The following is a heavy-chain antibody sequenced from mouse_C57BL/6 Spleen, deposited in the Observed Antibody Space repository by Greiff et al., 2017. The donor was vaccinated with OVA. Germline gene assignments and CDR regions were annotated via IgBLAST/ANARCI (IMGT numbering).Heavy chain of an antibody. Sequence: EVQLQPSGPELVKPGASVKISCKASGYTFTDYYMNWVKQSHGKSLEWIGDINPNNGGTSYNQKFKGKATLTVDKSSSTAYMELRSLTSEDSAVYYCARGGNYVDYAMDYWGQGTSVTVSS. D-gene: IGHD2-1*01. CDR2: INPNNGGT. CDR3: ARGGNYVDYAMDY. CDR1: GYTFTDYY. J-gene: IGHJ4*01. V-gene: IGHV1-26*01.